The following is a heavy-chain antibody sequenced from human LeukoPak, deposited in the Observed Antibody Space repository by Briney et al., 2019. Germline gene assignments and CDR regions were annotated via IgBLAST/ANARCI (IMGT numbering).Heavy chain of an antibody. CDR1: GFIFTNYF. CDR2: IKQDGSEK. J-gene: IGHJ4*02. Sequence: GGSLRLSCAASGFIFTNYFMSWVRQAPGKGLEWVANIKQDGSEKYYVDSVKGRFTISRDNAKNSLYLQMDSLRVEDTAVYYCARGRKIVVVMGGFFDYWGQGTLVTVSS. D-gene: IGHD3-22*01. CDR3: ARGRKIVVVMGGFFDY. V-gene: IGHV3-7*03.